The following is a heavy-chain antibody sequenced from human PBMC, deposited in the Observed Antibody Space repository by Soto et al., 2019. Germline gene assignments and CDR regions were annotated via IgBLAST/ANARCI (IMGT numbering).Heavy chain of an antibody. D-gene: IGHD5-18*01. Sequence: QVQLVQSGAEVKKPGAAVKVSCKASGYTFTSYAMHWVRQAPGQRLEWMGWINAGNGNTKYSQKFQGRVTITRDTSASTAYLELSSLRSEDTAVYYCASAGYSYGYGTSWWFDPWGQGTLVTVSS. V-gene: IGHV1-3*01. J-gene: IGHJ5*02. CDR3: ASAGYSYGYGTSWWFDP. CDR1: GYTFTSYA. CDR2: INAGNGNT.